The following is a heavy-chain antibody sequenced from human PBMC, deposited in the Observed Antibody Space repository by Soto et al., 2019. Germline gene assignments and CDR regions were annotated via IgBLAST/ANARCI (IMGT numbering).Heavy chain of an antibody. J-gene: IGHJ4*02. Sequence: QVQLVESGGGVVQPGRSLRLSCAASGFTFSSYGMHWVRQAPGKGLEWVAVIWYDGSNKYYADSVKGRFTISRDNSKNTLYLQMNSLRAEDTAVYYCARDFPAGTYLEMATSAGAMDYWGQGTLVTVSS. CDR3: ARDFPAGTYLEMATSAGAMDY. CDR2: IWYDGSNK. CDR1: GFTFSSYG. D-gene: IGHD5-12*01. V-gene: IGHV3-33*01.